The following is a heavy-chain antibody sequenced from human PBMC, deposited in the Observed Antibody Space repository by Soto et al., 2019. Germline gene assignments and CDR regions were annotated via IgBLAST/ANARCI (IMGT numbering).Heavy chain of an antibody. J-gene: IGHJ4*02. Sequence: ASVKVSCKASGYTFTSYAIHWVRQAPGQRLEWMRWINAGNGNTKYSQKFQGRVTITRDTSASTAYMELSSLRSEDTAVYYCARDEGYSDSTGYYDYWGQGTLVTVSS. CDR1: GYTFTSYA. D-gene: IGHD3-22*01. CDR3: ARDEGYSDSTGYYDY. V-gene: IGHV1-3*01. CDR2: INAGNGNT.